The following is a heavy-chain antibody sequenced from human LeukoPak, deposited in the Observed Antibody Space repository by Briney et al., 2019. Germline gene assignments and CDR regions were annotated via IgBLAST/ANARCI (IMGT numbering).Heavy chain of an antibody. CDR2: ISYDGSNK. D-gene: IGHD1-1*01. Sequence: SGRSLRLSCAASGFTFSSYAMHWVRQAPGKGLEWVAVISYDGSNKYYADSVKGRFTISRDNSKNTLYLQMNTLRAEDTAVYYCATTKQARRYFDYWGQGTLVTVSS. J-gene: IGHJ4*02. V-gene: IGHV3-30*07. CDR3: ATTKQARRYFDY. CDR1: GFTFSSYA.